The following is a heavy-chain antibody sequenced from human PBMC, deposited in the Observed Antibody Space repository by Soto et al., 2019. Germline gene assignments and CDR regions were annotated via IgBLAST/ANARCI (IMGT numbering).Heavy chain of an antibody. Sequence: GASVKVSCKASGGTFSSYAISWVRQAPGQGLEWMGGIIPIFGTANYAQKFQGRVTITADESTSTAYMELSSLRSEDTAVYYCARDLLVLAAAGLVVGMDVWGQGTTVTVSS. J-gene: IGHJ6*02. V-gene: IGHV1-69*13. D-gene: IGHD6-13*01. CDR2: IIPIFGTA. CDR3: ARDLLVLAAAGLVVGMDV. CDR1: GGTFSSYA.